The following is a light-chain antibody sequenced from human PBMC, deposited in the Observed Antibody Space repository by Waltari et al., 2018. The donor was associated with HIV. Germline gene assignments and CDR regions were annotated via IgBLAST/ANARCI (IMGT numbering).Light chain of an antibody. CDR1: SSDVGALNF. CDR2: DVS. Sequence: QSALTQPASVSGSHGQSITISCTGPSSDVGALNFVSVYQQHPGKAPKLMIYDVSHRSSGIPDRFSGSKSDNTASLTISGLQAEDEADYYCTSYASITSWVFGGGTKVTVL. J-gene: IGLJ3*02. CDR3: TSYASITSWV. V-gene: IGLV2-14*03.